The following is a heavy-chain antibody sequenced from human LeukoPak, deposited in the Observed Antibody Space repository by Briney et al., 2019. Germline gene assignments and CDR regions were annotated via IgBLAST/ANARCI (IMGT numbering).Heavy chain of an antibody. CDR1: GGTFSSYA. V-gene: IGHV1-69*05. J-gene: IGHJ4*02. D-gene: IGHD2-15*01. CDR3: ARPYGKGYCSGGSCYQPFDY. Sequence: SVKVSCKASGGTFSSYAISWVRQAPGQGLEWMGGIIPIFGRANYAQKFQGRVTITTDESTSTAYMELSSLRSEDTAVYYCARPYGKGYCSGGSCYQPFDYWGQGTLVTVSS. CDR2: IIPIFGRA.